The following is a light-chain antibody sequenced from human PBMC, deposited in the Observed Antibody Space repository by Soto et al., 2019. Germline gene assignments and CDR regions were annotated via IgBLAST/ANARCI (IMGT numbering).Light chain of an antibody. CDR2: DVS. J-gene: IGLJ1*01. V-gene: IGLV2-14*03. CDR1: SSDVGAYTF. CDR3: SSYTSSSTHV. Sequence: QSALTQPASVSGSPGQSITISCTGTSSDVGAYTFVSWYQQHPDKVPKLMIFDVSRRPSGVSDRFSGSKSGNPASLTISGPQSEDEADYYCSSYTSSSTHVFGSGTKVTVL.